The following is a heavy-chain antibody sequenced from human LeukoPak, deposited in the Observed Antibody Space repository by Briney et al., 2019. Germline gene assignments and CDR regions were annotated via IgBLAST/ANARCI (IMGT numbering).Heavy chain of an antibody. CDR3: ARERVSSGWTIYYYYYYGMDV. D-gene: IGHD6-19*01. Sequence: ASVKVSCKASGYTFTSYDINWVRQATGQGLEWMGWMNPNSGNTGYAQKFQGRVTMTRNTSISTAYRELSSLRSEDTAVYYCARERVSSGWTIYYYYYYGMDVWGQGTTVTVSS. J-gene: IGHJ6*02. CDR2: MNPNSGNT. V-gene: IGHV1-8*01. CDR1: GYTFTSYD.